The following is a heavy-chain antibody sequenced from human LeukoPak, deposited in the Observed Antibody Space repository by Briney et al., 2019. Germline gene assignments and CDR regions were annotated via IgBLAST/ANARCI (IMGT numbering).Heavy chain of an antibody. V-gene: IGHV3-30*18. CDR2: ISYDGSNK. CDR1: GFTFSSYG. Sequence: GGSLRLSCAASGFTFSSYGMHWVRQAPGKGLEWVAVISYDGSNKYYADSVRGRFTISRDNSKNTLYLQMNSLRAEDTAVYYCAKDGVATGLGAFDIWGQGTMVTVSS. CDR3: AKDGVATGLGAFDI. D-gene: IGHD5-12*01. J-gene: IGHJ3*02.